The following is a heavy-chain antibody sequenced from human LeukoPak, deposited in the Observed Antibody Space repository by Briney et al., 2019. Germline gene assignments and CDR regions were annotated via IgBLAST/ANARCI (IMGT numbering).Heavy chain of an antibody. Sequence: SETLSLTCTVSGGSISSSIYYWVWIRQPPGKGLEWIANIYYSGSTYYNPSLKSRVTISVDTPKNLFSLRLNSVTAADTAVYYCAAIGDIVLVPAIPDYWGQGTLVTVSS. CDR3: AAIGDIVLVPAIPDY. V-gene: IGHV4-39*07. CDR2: IYYSGST. D-gene: IGHD2-2*01. J-gene: IGHJ4*02. CDR1: GGSISSSIYY.